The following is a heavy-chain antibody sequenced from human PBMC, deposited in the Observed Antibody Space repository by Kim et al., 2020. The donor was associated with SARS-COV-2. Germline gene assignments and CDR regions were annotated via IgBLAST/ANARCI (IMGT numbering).Heavy chain of an antibody. J-gene: IGHJ6*02. CDR3: ARVSMVRNPQPSYYGLDV. D-gene: IGHD3-10*01. V-gene: IGHV4-39*01. Sequence: SETLSLTCSVSGGSISSSTHYWDWIRQPPGKGLEWIGSMYYGGITYYNPSLKSRVTISVDTSKSQIALKMSFVTAADTAIYYCARVSMVRNPQPSYYGLDVWGQGAAVTVSS. CDR1: GGSISSSTHY. CDR2: MYYGGIT.